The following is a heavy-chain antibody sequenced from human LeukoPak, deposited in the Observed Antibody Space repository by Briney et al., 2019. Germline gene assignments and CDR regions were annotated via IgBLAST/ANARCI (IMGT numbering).Heavy chain of an antibody. CDR2: IKSDGSST. Sequence: GGSLRLSCAASGFSFTSSWMHSVRQAPGKGLVCVSRIKSDGSSTSYADSVKGRFTISRDDAKNTLYLQMNSLRAEDTAVYYCARADNSHFDYWGQGALVTVSS. V-gene: IGHV3-74*01. J-gene: IGHJ4*02. CDR1: GFSFTSSW. D-gene: IGHD1-1*01. CDR3: ARADNSHFDY.